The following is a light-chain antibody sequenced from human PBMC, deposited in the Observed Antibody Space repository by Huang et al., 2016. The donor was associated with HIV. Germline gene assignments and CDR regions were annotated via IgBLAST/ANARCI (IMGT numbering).Light chain of an antibody. J-gene: IGKJ1*01. CDR3: QQSQSPPRT. CDR1: QNIGTS. V-gene: IGKV1-39*01. Sequence: DIQMTQSPSSLSASVGDRVTITCRASQNIGTSFNWYQQKPGQAPKLLIYATFTLQSGVPSRFGCGGSGTAFTLTINSLHPEDFATYYCQQSQSPPRTFGQGTKVEI. CDR2: ATF.